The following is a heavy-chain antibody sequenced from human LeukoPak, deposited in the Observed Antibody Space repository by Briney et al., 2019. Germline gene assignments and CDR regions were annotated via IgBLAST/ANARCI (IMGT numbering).Heavy chain of an antibody. V-gene: IGHV5-51*01. CDR3: AGHSTLSKRGYYGMDV. CDR2: IYPGDSDT. CDR1: GYSFTSYW. J-gene: IGHJ6*04. Sequence: ASLKISCKGSGYSFTSYWIGWGRQMPGKGLERMGIIYPGDSDTRYSPSFHGQVTISADKSISTAYLQWSSLKASDTAMYYCAGHSTLSKRGYYGMDVWGKGTTVTVSS.